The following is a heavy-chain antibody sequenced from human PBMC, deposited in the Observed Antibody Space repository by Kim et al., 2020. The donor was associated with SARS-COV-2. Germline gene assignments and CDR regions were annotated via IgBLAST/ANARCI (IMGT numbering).Heavy chain of an antibody. CDR1: GYTFSYYS. V-gene: IGHV3-48*01. Sequence: GGSLRLSCAGSGYTFSYYSMNWVRQAPGKGLEWISYISASNSVITYADSVKGRFTVSRDNAKHSLYLQMNSLRAEDTSVYYCSRDRGGNYNLHFFEYWGKGALVTVSS. CDR3: SRDRGGNYNLHFFEY. J-gene: IGHJ4*02. D-gene: IGHD2-15*01. CDR2: ISASNSVI.